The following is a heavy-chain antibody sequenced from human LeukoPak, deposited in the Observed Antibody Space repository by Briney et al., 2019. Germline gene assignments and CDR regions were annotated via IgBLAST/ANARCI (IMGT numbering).Heavy chain of an antibody. D-gene: IGHD2-2*01. Sequence: GGSLRLSCAASGFTFSSYSMNWVRQAPGKGLEWVSSISSSSSYIYYADSVKGRFTISRDNAKNSLYLQMNSLRAEDTAVYYCAKAPTYCRVPACWFDPWGQGTLVTVSS. J-gene: IGHJ5*02. CDR2: ISSSSSYI. CDR1: GFTFSSYS. CDR3: AKAPTYCRVPACWFDP. V-gene: IGHV3-21*04.